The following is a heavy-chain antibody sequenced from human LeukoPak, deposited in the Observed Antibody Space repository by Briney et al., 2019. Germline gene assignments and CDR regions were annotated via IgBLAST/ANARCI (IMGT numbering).Heavy chain of an antibody. V-gene: IGHV3-7*01. CDR1: GFTISTYY. CDR3: AEKRICTPPTASVGVPFDN. Sequence: GGSLRLSCAASGFTISTYYMTWVRQAPGKGLEWVADIKQDGSENYYVDSVKGRFTISRDNSKNSLYLQMNSLRAEGTAVYFCAEKRICTPPTASVGVPFDNGGQEPLFTVP. D-gene: IGHD2-8*01. J-gene: IGHJ4*02. CDR2: IKQDGSEN.